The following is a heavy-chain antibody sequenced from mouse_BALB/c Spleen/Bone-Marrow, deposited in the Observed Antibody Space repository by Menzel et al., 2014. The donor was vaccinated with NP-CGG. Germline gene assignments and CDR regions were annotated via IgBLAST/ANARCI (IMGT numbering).Heavy chain of an antibody. CDR2: INPDSRTI. Sequence: EVKLVESGGGLVQPGGSLKLSCAASGLDFSRYWMSWVRQAPGKGLEWIGEINPDSRTINYSPSLKDKFIISRDNAKNTLYLRLNKVRSEDTALYYCARPDYYGYLNYWGQGTTLTVSS. V-gene: IGHV4-1*02. D-gene: IGHD1-1*01. J-gene: IGHJ2*01. CDR3: ARPDYYGYLNY. CDR1: GLDFSRYW.